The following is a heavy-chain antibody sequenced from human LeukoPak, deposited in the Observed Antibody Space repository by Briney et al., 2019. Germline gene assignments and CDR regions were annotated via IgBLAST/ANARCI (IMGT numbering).Heavy chain of an antibody. CDR3: ARAFSSSYLALDY. CDR2: ISAYNGNT. V-gene: IGHV1-18*01. CDR1: GYTFTSYA. Sequence: VASVKVSCKASGYTFTSYAMNWVRQAPGQGLEWMGWISAYNGNTNYAQKLQGRVTMTTDTSTSTAYMELSSLRSEDTAVYYCARAFSSSYLALDYWGQGTLVTVSS. D-gene: IGHD6-6*01. J-gene: IGHJ4*02.